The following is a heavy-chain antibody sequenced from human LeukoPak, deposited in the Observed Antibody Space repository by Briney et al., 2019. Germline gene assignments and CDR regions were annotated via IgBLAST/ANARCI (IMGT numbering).Heavy chain of an antibody. CDR1: GFTFSSYA. V-gene: IGHV3-23*01. D-gene: IGHD6-13*01. J-gene: IGHJ4*02. CDR2: ISGSGGST. CDR3: AKDRQQLARTEYCFDY. Sequence: GGSLRLSCAASGFTFSSYAMSWVRQAPGKGLEWVSAISGSGGSTYYADSVKGRFTISRDNSKNTLYLQMNSLRAEQTAVYYCAKDRQQLARTEYCFDYWGQGTLVAVSS.